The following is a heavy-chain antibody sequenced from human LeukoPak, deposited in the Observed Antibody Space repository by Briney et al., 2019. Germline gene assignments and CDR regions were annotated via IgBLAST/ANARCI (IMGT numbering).Heavy chain of an antibody. CDR1: GFPFSSYW. CDR2: INSDGSAT. Sequence: GGSLRLSCAASGFPFSSYWMHWVRQVPGKGLLWVSRINSDGSATIYADSVRGRFSISRDNAKNTLYLQMSGLRVDDTAVYHCASDSPYYGMDVWGQGTTVTVSS. J-gene: IGHJ6*02. CDR3: ASDSPYYGMDV. V-gene: IGHV3-74*01.